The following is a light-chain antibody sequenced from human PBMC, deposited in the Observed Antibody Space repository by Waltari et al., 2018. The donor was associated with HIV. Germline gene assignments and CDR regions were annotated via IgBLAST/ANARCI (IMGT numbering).Light chain of an antibody. CDR1: ASDIGYFDS. CDR3: CSYAGTYTYV. V-gene: IGLV2-11*01. Sequence: QSALTQPRSVSGSPGQSVTISCTGTASDIGYFDSVSWYQQYPGNAPKVIIYEVFQLPSGVPDRFTASKSGITASLTISGLQDEDEADYYCCSYAGTYTYVFGSGTTVTVL. CDR2: EVF. J-gene: IGLJ1*01.